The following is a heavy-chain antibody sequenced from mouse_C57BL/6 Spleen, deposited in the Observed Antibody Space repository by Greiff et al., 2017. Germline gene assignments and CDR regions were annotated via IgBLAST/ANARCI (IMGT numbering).Heavy chain of an antibody. V-gene: IGHV1-9*01. CDR2: ILPGSGST. CDR1: GYTFTGYW. J-gene: IGHJ4*01. CDR3: ARSDYDRVYAMDY. Sequence: VKVVESGAELMKPGASVKLSCKATGYTFTGYWIEWVKQRPGHGLEWIGEILPGSGSTNYNEKFKGKATFTADTSSNTAYMQLSSLTTEDSAIYYWARSDYDRVYAMDYWGQGTSVTVSS. D-gene: IGHD2-4*01.